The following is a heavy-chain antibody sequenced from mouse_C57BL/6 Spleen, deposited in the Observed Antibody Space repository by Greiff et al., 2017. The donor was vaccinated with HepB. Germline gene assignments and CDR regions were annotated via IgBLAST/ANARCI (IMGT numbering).Heavy chain of an antibody. CDR1: GYTFTSYW. CDR3: ARWSSGTIRYAMDY. Sequence: QVQLQQPGAELVRPGSSVKLSCKASGYTFTSYWMHWVKQSPIQGLEWIGNIDPSDSETHYNQKFKDKATLTVDKSSSTAYMQLSSLTSEDSAVYYCARWSSGTIRYAMDYWGQGTSVTVSS. V-gene: IGHV1-52*01. D-gene: IGHD3-2*02. J-gene: IGHJ4*01. CDR2: IDPSDSET.